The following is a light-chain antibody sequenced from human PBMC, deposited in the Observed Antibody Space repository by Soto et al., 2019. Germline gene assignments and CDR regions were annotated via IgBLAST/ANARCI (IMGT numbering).Light chain of an antibody. CDR2: HAY. V-gene: IGKV1-33*01. CDR1: QNITNN. CDR3: QQYYGLPPIT. Sequence: DIQVPQSPSSLSASIGDRCTITCQASQNITNNLSWYQQKPGKAPNLIXYHAYKLAKGVTSRFSGSGSGTDFSFIITSLQREDLATYYCQQYYGLPPITCGQGTRLEIK. J-gene: IGKJ5*01.